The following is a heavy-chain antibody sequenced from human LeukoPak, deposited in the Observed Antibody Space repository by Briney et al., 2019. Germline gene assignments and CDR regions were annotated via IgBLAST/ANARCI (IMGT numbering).Heavy chain of an antibody. V-gene: IGHV1-46*01. CDR2: INPAGGST. CDR3: AREAEFRYDLGYHFDY. Sequence: ALVKVSCKASGYTFTKYYIHCVRQAPGQGLEWMGIINPAGGSTIYAQKFQGRVTMTRDTSTSTVYMELSSLRSEDTAVYYCAREAEFRYDLGYHFDYWGQGTLVTVSS. J-gene: IGHJ4*02. CDR1: GYTFTKYY. D-gene: IGHD2-2*01.